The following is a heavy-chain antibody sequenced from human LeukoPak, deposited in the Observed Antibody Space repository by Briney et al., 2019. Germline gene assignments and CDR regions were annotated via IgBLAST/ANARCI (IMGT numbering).Heavy chain of an antibody. V-gene: IGHV1-3*01. CDR2: INAGNGNT. CDR3: ARESVLEWLSTGWFDP. J-gene: IGHJ5*02. D-gene: IGHD3-3*01. CDR1: GYTFTSYA. Sequence: ASVKVSCKASGYTFTSYAMHWVRQAPGQRLEWMGWINAGNGNTKYSQKFQGRVTITRDTSASTAYMELSSLRSEDMAVYYCARESVLEWLSTGWFDPWGQGTLVTVSS.